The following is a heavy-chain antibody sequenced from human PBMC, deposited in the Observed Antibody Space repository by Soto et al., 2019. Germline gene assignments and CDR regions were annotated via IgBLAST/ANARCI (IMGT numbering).Heavy chain of an antibody. CDR3: ARRDGFKIDH. CDR1: GYNFPNYW. V-gene: IGHV5-51*01. CDR2: IYPGDSDV. Sequence: PGESLKICCKVSGYNFPNYWIGWVRQMPGKGLEWMGIIYPGDSDVRYSPSFQGQVTISADKSINTAYLQWRSLKASDAAMYYCARRDGFKIDHWGQGTPVTVSS. J-gene: IGHJ4*02. D-gene: IGHD5-12*01.